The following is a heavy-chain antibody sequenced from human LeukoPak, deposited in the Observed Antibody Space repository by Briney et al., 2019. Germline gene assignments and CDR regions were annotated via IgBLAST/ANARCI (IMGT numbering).Heavy chain of an antibody. D-gene: IGHD5-24*01. J-gene: IGHJ4*02. CDR3: ARAGLEMATISWVY. CDR1: GGSISSSSYY. Sequence: PSETLSLTCTVSGGSISSSSYYWGWIRQPPGKGLEWIGSIYYSGSTYYNPSLKSRVTISVDTSKNQFSLKLSSVTAADTAVYYCARAGLEMATISWVYWGQGTLVTVSS. CDR2: IYYSGST. V-gene: IGHV4-39*07.